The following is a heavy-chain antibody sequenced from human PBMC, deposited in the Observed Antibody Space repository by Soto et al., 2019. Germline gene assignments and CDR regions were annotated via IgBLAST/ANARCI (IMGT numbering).Heavy chain of an antibody. J-gene: IGHJ6*03. CDR3: ARDAGSSSLYYYYYYYMDV. Sequence: GGSLRLSCAASGFTFSSYSMNWVRQAPGKGLEWVSSISSSSSYIYYADSVKGRFTISRDNAKNSLYLQMNSLRAEDTAVYYCARDAGSSSLYYYYYYYMDVWGKGTTVTVSS. D-gene: IGHD6-6*01. CDR2: ISSSSSYI. V-gene: IGHV3-21*01. CDR1: GFTFSSYS.